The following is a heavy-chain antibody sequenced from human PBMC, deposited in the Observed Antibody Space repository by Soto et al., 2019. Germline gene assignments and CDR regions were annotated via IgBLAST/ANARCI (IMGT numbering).Heavy chain of an antibody. CDR2: ISGSGGST. CDR3: AKAPQAWEPYYFDY. Sequence: EVQLLESGGGLVQPGGSLRLSCAASGFTFSSYAMSWVRQAPGKGLEWVSAISGSGGSTYYADSVKGRFTISRDNSKNALYLQMTSLRAEYTAVYYCAKAPQAWEPYYFDYWGQGTLVTVSS. D-gene: IGHD1-26*01. J-gene: IGHJ4*02. V-gene: IGHV3-23*01. CDR1: GFTFSSYA.